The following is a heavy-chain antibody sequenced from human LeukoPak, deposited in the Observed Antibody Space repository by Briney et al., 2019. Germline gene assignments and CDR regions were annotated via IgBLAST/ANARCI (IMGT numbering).Heavy chain of an antibody. V-gene: IGHV3-48*03. CDR2: ISSSGSTI. CDR1: GFTLSSYE. CDR3: ARDREMATID. J-gene: IGHJ4*02. Sequence: GGSLRLSCAASGFTLSSYEMNWVRQAPGEGREWVSYISSSGSTIYYADSVKGRFTISRDNAKNSLYLQMNSLRAEDTAVYYCARDREMATIDWGQGALVTVSS. D-gene: IGHD5-24*01.